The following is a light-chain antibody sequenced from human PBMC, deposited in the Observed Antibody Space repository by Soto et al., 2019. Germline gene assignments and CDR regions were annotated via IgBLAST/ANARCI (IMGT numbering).Light chain of an antibody. CDR3: QQAKNFPLT. Sequence: DIQMTQSPSYVSASVGDRVTIACRASHGIIKWVAWYQQKPGKAPKLLIFAASSLHSGVPSRFSGSGSGTEFTLTITGLQPEDSATYYCQQAKNFPLTFGGGTKVEIK. V-gene: IGKV1-12*01. CDR2: AAS. J-gene: IGKJ4*01. CDR1: HGIIKW.